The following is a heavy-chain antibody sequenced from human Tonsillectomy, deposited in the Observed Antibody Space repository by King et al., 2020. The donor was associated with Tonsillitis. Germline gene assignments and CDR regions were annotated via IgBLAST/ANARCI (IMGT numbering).Heavy chain of an antibody. D-gene: IGHD3-10*01. CDR2: ISSSSSTI. J-gene: IGHJ3*02. Sequence: VQLVESGGGLVQPGGSLRLSCAASGFTFSSYSMNWVRQAPGKGLEWVSYISSSSSTIYYADSVKGRFTISRDNAKNSLYLQMNSLRDVDTAVYYCARDLGDTEDSAFDIWGQGTMVTVSS. CDR3: ARDLGDTEDSAFDI. V-gene: IGHV3-48*02. CDR1: GFTFSSYS.